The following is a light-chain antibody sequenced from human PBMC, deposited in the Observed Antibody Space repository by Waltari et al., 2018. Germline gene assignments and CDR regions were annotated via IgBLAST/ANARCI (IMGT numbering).Light chain of an antibody. CDR1: QGISSY. Sequence: AIRMTQSPSSLSASTGDRVTITCRASQGISSYLAWYQQKPGKAPKLLIYAASTLQSGVPSRFSGSGSGTEFTLTISCLQSEDFATYYCQQYYSYPYTFSQGTKLEIK. V-gene: IGKV1-8*01. J-gene: IGKJ2*01. CDR3: QQYYSYPYT. CDR2: AAS.